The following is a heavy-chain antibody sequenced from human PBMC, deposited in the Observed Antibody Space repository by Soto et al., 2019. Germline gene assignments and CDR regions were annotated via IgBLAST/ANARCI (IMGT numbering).Heavy chain of an antibody. D-gene: IGHD3-9*01. V-gene: IGHV4-39*01. CDR3: ARLEGLATISYYFDF. CDR1: GGSISSSSYY. Sequence: QLQLQESGPGLVKPSEALSLTCSVSGGSISSSSYYWGWIRQPPGKGLEWIGSIYYSGSTYYNPSLKSRVTISIDKSKNQFSLNLSSLTAADTAVYYCARLEGLATISYYFDFWGQGTLVTVSS. CDR2: IYYSGST. J-gene: IGHJ4*02.